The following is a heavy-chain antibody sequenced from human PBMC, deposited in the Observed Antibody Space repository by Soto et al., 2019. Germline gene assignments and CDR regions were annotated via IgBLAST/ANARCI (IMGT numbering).Heavy chain of an antibody. CDR3: AIGRGSGWACHFDK. CDR1: GFTFKESA. J-gene: IGHJ4*02. D-gene: IGHD6-19*01. V-gene: IGHV3-23*01. CDR2: ISDTGAST. Sequence: PGGSLRLSCAASGFTFKESAMNWVRQAPGKGLEWVASISDTGASTWYAESVRGRLSISRGNSKNTLYLQMNSLRGEDTAVYYCAIGRGSGWACHFDKWGQGTMVTASP.